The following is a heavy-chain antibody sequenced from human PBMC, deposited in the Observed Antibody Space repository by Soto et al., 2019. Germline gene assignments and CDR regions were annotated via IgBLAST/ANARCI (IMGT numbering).Heavy chain of an antibody. Sequence: SQTISLPCAISGDSVSSNSAACNWIRQSPSRGLEWLGRTYYRSKWYNDYAVSVKSRITINPDTSKNQYSLQLNSVTPEDTAVYYCAREVGYYGDSGSSHRSDGMEFCGRGTTVTVTS. CDR2: TYYRSKWYN. D-gene: IGHD3-10*01. CDR3: AREVGYYGDSGSSHRSDGMEF. V-gene: IGHV6-1*01. CDR1: GDSVSSNSAA. J-gene: IGHJ6*02.